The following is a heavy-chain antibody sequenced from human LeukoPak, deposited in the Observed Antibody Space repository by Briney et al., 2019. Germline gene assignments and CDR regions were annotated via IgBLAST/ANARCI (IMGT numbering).Heavy chain of an antibody. J-gene: IGHJ4*02. CDR2: IDIDGTGT. V-gene: IGHV3-74*01. CDR3: GTVFDH. CDR1: GFIFSSSA. Sequence: GGSLRLSCAASGFIFSSSAMNWVRQAPGKGLVWVSRIDIDGTGTSYADSVKGRFTISRDNAKNTVSLQMNSLKAEDTAVYYCGTVFDHWGPGILVTVSS.